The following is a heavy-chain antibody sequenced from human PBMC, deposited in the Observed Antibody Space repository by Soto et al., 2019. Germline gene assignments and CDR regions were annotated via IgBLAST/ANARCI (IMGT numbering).Heavy chain of an antibody. CDR2: ISSSSSTI. J-gene: IGHJ6*02. CDR3: ARDCGGDCYRDYYYYYGMDV. V-gene: IGHV3-48*02. CDR1: GFTFSSYM. D-gene: IGHD2-21*02. Sequence: XGFLRLSCAASGFTFSSYMMNWVRQAPGKGLEWVSYISSSSSTIYYADSVKGRFTISRDNAKNSLYLQMNSLRDEDTAVYYCARDCGGDCYRDYYYYYGMDVWGQGTTVTVSS.